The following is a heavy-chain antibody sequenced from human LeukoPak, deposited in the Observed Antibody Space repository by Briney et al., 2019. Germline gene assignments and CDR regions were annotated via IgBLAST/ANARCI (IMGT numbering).Heavy chain of an antibody. CDR2: ISSSGSTI. V-gene: IGHV3-48*03. CDR1: GFTFSSYE. J-gene: IGHJ6*04. D-gene: IGHD6-13*01. CDR3: ARRFRRIAAAGTVSYGMDV. Sequence: PGGSLRLSCAASGFTFSSYEMNWVRQAPGKGLEWVSYISSSGSTIYYADSVKGRFTISRDNAKNSLYLQMNSLRAEDTAVYYCARRFRRIAAAGTVSYGMDVWGKGTTVTVSS.